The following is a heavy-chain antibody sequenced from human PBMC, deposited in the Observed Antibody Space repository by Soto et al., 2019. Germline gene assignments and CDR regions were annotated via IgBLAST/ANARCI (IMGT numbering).Heavy chain of an antibody. J-gene: IGHJ4*01. D-gene: IGHD4-17*01. Sequence: QITLKESGPTLVKPTQTPTLTCAFSGFSLRTSGVGVGWIRQPPGQALEWLALNLWDDEKRSSPLLKSRLTITKDASKNQVVLTKTNMDPVHTSTYYCDHRLSTYGLHYTGHGILVTVSS. CDR1: GFSLRTSGVG. V-gene: IGHV2-5*02. CDR3: DHRLSTYGLHY. CDR2: NLWDDEK.